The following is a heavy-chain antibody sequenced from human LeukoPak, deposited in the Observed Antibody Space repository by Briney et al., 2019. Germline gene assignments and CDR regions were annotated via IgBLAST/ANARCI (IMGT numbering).Heavy chain of an antibody. CDR3: ARSELGYCSNTNCYTQYYFDY. CDR1: GYTLTELS. J-gene: IGHJ4*02. CDR2: FDPEDGET. V-gene: IGHV1-24*01. Sequence: GASVKVSCKVSGYTLTELSMHWVRQAPGKGLEWMGGFDPEDGETIYAQKFQGRVTMTEDTSTDTAYMELSSLRAEDTAVYYCARSELGYCSNTNCYTQYYFDYWGQGTLVAVSS. D-gene: IGHD2-2*02.